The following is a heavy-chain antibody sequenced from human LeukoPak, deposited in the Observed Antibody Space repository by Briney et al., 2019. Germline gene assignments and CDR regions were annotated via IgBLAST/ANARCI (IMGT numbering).Heavy chain of an antibody. CDR3: ARGWLYYDSSGLEYFDY. D-gene: IGHD3-22*01. CDR2: IIPIFGTA. CDR1: GGTFSSYA. Sequence: GSSVKVSCKASGGTFSSYAVNWVRQAPGQGLEWMGGIIPIFGTANYAQKFQGRVTITADESTSTAYMELSCLRSEDTAVYYCARGWLYYDSSGLEYFDYWGQGTLVTVSS. J-gene: IGHJ4*02. V-gene: IGHV1-69*01.